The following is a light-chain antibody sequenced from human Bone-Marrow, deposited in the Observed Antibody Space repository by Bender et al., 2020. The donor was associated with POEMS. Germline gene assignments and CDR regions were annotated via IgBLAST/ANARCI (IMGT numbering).Light chain of an antibody. Sequence: SYELTQPPSVSVALGQTAIISCSGRQLGDTYANWYQQRPGQSPLLVIYQDTKRPSGIPERFSGSKSGNTATLTISGTQALDDADYYCQGWDSNTVIFAGGTRLTVL. J-gene: IGLJ2*01. V-gene: IGLV3-1*01. CDR3: QGWDSNTVI. CDR1: QLGDTY. CDR2: QDT.